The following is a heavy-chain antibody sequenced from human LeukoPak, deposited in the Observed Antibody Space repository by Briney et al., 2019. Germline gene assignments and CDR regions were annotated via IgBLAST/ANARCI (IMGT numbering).Heavy chain of an antibody. CDR1: GFTFSTYA. CDR3: ARGGSGYGDYSYFYGMDV. J-gene: IGHJ6*02. V-gene: IGHV3-48*02. D-gene: IGHD3-22*01. CDR2: ISSSSSTI. Sequence: GGSLRLSWAASGFTFSTYAMNWVRQAPGKGLEWVSYISSSSSTIYYADSVKGRFTISSDSAKNSLYLQMNSLRDEDTAVYYCARGGSGYGDYSYFYGMDVWGQGTTVTVSS.